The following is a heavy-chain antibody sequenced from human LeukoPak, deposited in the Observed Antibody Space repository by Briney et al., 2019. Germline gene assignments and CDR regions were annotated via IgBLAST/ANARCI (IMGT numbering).Heavy chain of an antibody. Sequence: SETLSLTCAVYGGSFSGYYWTWIRQTPGKGLEWIGEIHYSGSATYNPSLKSRVTISVDMSKNQFSLTMNSVTAADTAVYYCARGQWFRAFWSRGTPVTVSS. D-gene: IGHD3-10*01. CDR1: GGSFSGYY. V-gene: IGHV4-34*01. CDR3: ARGQWFRAF. J-gene: IGHJ4*02. CDR2: IHYSGSA.